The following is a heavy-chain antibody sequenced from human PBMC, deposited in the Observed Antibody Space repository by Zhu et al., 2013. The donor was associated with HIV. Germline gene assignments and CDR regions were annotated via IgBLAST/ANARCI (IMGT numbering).Heavy chain of an antibody. Sequence: QVQLVESGGGVVQPGRSLRLSCAASGFTFSSYAMHWVRQAPGKGLEWVAVISYDGANKDYADSVKGRFTISRDNSKNRLHLQMNSLRAEDTAVYYCARDDHYYFDYWGQGTLVTVSS. J-gene: IGHJ4*02. CDR3: ARDDHYYFDY. V-gene: IGHV3-30-3*01. CDR1: GFTFSSYA. CDR2: ISYDGANK.